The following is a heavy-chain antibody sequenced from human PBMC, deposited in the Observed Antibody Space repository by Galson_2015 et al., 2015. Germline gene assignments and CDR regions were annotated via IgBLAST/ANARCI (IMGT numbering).Heavy chain of an antibody. CDR1: GFTFSTYW. J-gene: IGHJ6*02. CDR3: ARDYCSSTSCLPYYYYGMDV. CDR2: INSDGSTT. Sequence: SLRLSCAASGFTFSTYWMHWVRQAPGKGLVWVSRINSDGSTTSYADSVKGRFTISRDNAKSTLYLQINSLRAEDTAVYYCARDYCSSTSCLPYYYYGMDVWGQGTTVTVPS. D-gene: IGHD2-2*01. V-gene: IGHV3-74*01.